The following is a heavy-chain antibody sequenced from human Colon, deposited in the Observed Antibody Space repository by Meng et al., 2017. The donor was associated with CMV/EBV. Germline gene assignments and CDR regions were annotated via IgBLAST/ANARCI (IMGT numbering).Heavy chain of an antibody. CDR1: GFTFSIYA. CDR2: ISGSGATT. Sequence: GESLKISCAASGFTFSIYAMSWVRQAPGKGLEWVSAISGSGATTYYADSVKGRFTISRDNSKNTLYLQMNSLRAEDTAVYYCANLMGATLYYLHSWGQGTLVTVSS. D-gene: IGHD1-26*01. V-gene: IGHV3-23*01. CDR3: ANLMGATLYYLHS. J-gene: IGHJ4*02.